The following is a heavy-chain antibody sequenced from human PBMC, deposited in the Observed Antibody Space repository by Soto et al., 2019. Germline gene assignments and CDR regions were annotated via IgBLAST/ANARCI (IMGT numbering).Heavy chain of an antibody. Sequence: GGSLRLSCAASGFTFSNAWMSWVRQAPGKGLEWVGRIKSKTDGGTTDYAAPVKGRFTISRDDSKNTLYLQMNSLKTEDTAVYYCTTDPEFLVINPPYYYYMDVWGKGTTVTVSS. CDR3: TTDPEFLVINPPYYYYMDV. V-gene: IGHV3-15*01. D-gene: IGHD3-9*01. CDR2: IKSKTDGGTT. CDR1: GFTFSNAW. J-gene: IGHJ6*03.